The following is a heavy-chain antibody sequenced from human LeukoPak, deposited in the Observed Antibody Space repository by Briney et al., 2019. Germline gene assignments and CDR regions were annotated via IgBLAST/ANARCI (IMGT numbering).Heavy chain of an antibody. CDR1: GYTFTSYG. Sequence: GASVKVSCKASGYTFTSYGISWVRQAPGQGLEWMGWISAYNGNTNNAQKLQGRVTMTTDTSTSTAYMELRSPRSDDTAVYYCARDPPYCSSTSCYFDYWGQGTLVTVSS. CDR2: ISAYNGNT. CDR3: ARDPPYCSSTSCYFDY. J-gene: IGHJ4*02. D-gene: IGHD2-2*01. V-gene: IGHV1-18*01.